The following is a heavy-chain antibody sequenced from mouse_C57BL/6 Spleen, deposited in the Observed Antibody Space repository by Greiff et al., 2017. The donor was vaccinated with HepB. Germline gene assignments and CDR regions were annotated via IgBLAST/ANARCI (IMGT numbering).Heavy chain of an antibody. J-gene: IGHJ4*01. V-gene: IGHV14-1*01. CDR2: IDPEDGDT. D-gene: IGHD1-1*01. CDR3: TNTVVAGNAMGY. Sequence: EVQLQQSGAELVRPGASVKLSCTASGFNIKDYYMHWVKQSPEQGLEWIGRIDPEDGDTEYAPKFQGKATLTADTSSNTAYLQLSSLTSEDTAVYYCTNTVVAGNAMGYWGQGTSVTVSS. CDR1: GFNIKDYY.